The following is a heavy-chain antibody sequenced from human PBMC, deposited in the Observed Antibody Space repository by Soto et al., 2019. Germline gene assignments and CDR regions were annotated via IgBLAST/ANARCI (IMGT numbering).Heavy chain of an antibody. CDR3: AKEGFNTTMAAGYLDY. CDR2: LSNTGRRT. CDR1: VFPFGANA. J-gene: IGHJ4*02. Sequence: EVQVLESGGGLVQPGGSLRLSCVVSVFPFGANAMSWVRQAPGKGLEWVSGLSNTGRRTSYADSVKGRFNISRDNSENTVYLQMNSLRVEDTAVYYCAKEGFNTTMAAGYLDYWGQGTLVTVSS. V-gene: IGHV3-23*01. D-gene: IGHD5-18*01.